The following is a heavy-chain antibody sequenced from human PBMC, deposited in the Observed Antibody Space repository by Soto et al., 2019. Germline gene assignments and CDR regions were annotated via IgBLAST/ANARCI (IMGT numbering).Heavy chain of an antibody. CDR2: ISSGSSTI. CDR3: AREVDTYGYSRASDY. J-gene: IGHJ4*02. V-gene: IGHV3-48*01. Sequence: EVQLVESGGGLVQPGGSLRLSCAASGFILSSYSMNWVRQAPGKGLEWVSYISSGSSTIYYADSMKGRFTISRDNAKNSLYLQMNSLRAEDTAVYYCAREVDTYGYSRASDYWGQGTLVTVSS. CDR1: GFILSSYS. D-gene: IGHD5-18*01.